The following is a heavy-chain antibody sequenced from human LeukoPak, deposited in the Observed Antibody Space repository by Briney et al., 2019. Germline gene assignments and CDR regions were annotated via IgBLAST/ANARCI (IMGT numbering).Heavy chain of an antibody. CDR2: IKSKSDGETT. CDR3: TTESDVVVSTGGAFDI. D-gene: IGHD2-15*01. Sequence: PGGSLRLSCAASGFTLKNLWMSWVRQDPGKGLEWVGRIKSKSDGETTAYSAPVKGRFTISRDDSKNTLYLQLNSLKTEDSAVYYCTTESDVVVSTGGAFDIRGQGTKVTVSS. CDR1: GFTLKNLW. V-gene: IGHV3-15*01. J-gene: IGHJ3*02.